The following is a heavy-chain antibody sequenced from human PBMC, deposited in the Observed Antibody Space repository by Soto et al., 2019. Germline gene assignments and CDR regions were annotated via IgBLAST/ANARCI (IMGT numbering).Heavy chain of an antibody. CDR3: ARMLTIFRVSYGMDV. D-gene: IGHD3-3*01. Sequence: SETLSLTCAVYGGSFSGYYWSWIRQPPGKGLEWIGEINHSGSTNYNPSLKSRVTISVDTSKNQFSLKLSSVTAADTAVYYCARMLTIFRVSYGMDVWGQGTTVTVSS. J-gene: IGHJ6*02. CDR2: INHSGST. V-gene: IGHV4-34*01. CDR1: GGSFSGYY.